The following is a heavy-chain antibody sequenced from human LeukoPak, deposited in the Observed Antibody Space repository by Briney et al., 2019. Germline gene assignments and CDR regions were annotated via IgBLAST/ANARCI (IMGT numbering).Heavy chain of an antibody. J-gene: IGHJ5*02. V-gene: IGHV3-53*01. CDR3: VRQSFTYNSGWYWIDH. Sequence: PGGSLRLSCVPSGFSVGTNYMAWVRQAPGKGLEWVSVIYSGDNAYYADSVKGRFTISRDDSKNTVYLQMNSLRAEDTAVYYCVRQSFTYNSGWYWIDHWGQGILVTVSS. CDR2: IYSGDNA. CDR1: GFSVGTNY. D-gene: IGHD6-19*01.